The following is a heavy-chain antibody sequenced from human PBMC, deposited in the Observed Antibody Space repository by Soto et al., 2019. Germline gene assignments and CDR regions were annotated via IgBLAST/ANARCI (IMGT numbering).Heavy chain of an antibody. CDR2: IIPILGIA. CDR1: GGTFSSYT. J-gene: IGHJ4*02. CDR3: AMEYCSRTSCYRHY. Sequence: QVQLVQSGAEVKKPGSSVKVSCKASGGTFSSYTISWVRQAPGQGLEWMGRIIPILGIANYAQKFQGRVTISPDKSTSTAHIELSSLRSEDTAVYYCAMEYCSRTSCYRHYWGQGTLVTVSS. D-gene: IGHD2-2*02. V-gene: IGHV1-69*02.